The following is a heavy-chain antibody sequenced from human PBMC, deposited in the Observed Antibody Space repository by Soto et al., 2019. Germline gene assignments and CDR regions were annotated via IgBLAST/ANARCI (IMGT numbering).Heavy chain of an antibody. CDR2: IIPIFGTA. D-gene: IGHD2-2*01. J-gene: IGHJ6*02. CDR1: GGTFSSYA. V-gene: IGHV1-69*01. Sequence: QVQLVQSGAEVKKPGSSVKVSCKASGGTFSSYAISWVRQAPGQGLEWMGGIIPIFGTANYAQKFQGRVTITADESTSTAYMELSSLRSEDTAVYYCARGRDRVPAALPHDYSNGGMDVWGQGTTITVSS. CDR3: ARGRDRVPAALPHDYSNGGMDV.